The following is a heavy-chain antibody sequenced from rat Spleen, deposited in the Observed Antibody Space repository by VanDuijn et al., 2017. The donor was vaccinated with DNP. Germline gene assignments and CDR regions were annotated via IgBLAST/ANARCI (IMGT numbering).Heavy chain of an antibody. CDR3: ARHYGGYSYYWYFDF. Sequence: EVQLVESGGDLVQPGRSLKLSCAASGFTFSNYGMAWVRQAPTKGLEWVASISTGGGNTYYRDSVKGRFTISRDNAKSTLYLQMDSLRSEDTATYYCARHYGGYSYYWYFDFWGPGTMVTVSS. V-gene: IGHV5S13*01. D-gene: IGHD1-11*01. J-gene: IGHJ1*01. CDR2: ISTGGGNT. CDR1: GFTFSNYG.